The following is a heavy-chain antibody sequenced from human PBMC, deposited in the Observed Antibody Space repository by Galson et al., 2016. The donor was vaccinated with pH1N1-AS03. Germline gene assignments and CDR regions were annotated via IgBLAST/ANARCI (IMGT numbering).Heavy chain of an antibody. CDR1: GFAFSSYG. CDR2: ITYDGTTK. V-gene: IGHV3-30*03. Sequence: SLRLSCAASGFAFSSYGMHWVRQAPGKGLEWVALITYDGTTKFYAGSLKGRFTISRDNAKNSLYLQMNSLRADDTAVYYCLRASDYWGQGTLVTVSS. J-gene: IGHJ4*02. CDR3: LRASDY.